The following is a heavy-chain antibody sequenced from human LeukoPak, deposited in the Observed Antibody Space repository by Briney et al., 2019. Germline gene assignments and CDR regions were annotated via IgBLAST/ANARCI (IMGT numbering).Heavy chain of an antibody. CDR3: AGGGRGSSWYRDNWFDP. CDR2: INHSGST. J-gene: IGHJ5*02. CDR1: GGTFCGYY. Sequence: SETLSLTCAVYGGTFCGYYWSWIRQPPGKGLEWIGEINHSGSTNYNPSLKSRVTISVDTSKNQFSLQLSSVTAADTAVYYCAGGGRGSSWYRDNWFDPWGQGTLVTVSS. D-gene: IGHD6-13*01. V-gene: IGHV4-34*01.